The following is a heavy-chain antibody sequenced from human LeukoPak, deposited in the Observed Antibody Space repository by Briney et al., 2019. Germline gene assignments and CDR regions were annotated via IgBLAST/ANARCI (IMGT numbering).Heavy chain of an antibody. CDR3: AKAPPPYCSGGSCFDAFDI. Sequence: GGTLRLSCAASGFTFSSYGMSWVRQAPGKGLEWVSAISGSGGSTYYADSVKGRFTISRDNSKNTLYLQMNSLRAEDTAVYYCAKAPPPYCSGGSCFDAFDIWGQGTMVTVSS. V-gene: IGHV3-23*01. CDR2: ISGSGGST. D-gene: IGHD2-15*01. CDR1: GFTFSSYG. J-gene: IGHJ3*02.